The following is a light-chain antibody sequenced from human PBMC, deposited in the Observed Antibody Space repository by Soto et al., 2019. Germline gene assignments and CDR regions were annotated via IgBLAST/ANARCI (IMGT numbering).Light chain of an antibody. CDR3: QQFSSYPLT. J-gene: IGKJ4*01. CDR1: QSVSNNY. CDR2: GAS. Sequence: EIVLTQSPGTLSLSPGERATLSCRASQSVSNNYLAWYQQKPGQAPRLLIYGASNRVTGIPDRFSGSGSGTDFALTISRLDPEDFAVYYCQQFSSYPLTFGGGTKVDIK. V-gene: IGKV3-20*01.